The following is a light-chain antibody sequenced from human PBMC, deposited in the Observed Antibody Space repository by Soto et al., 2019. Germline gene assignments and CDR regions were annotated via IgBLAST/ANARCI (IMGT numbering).Light chain of an antibody. J-gene: IGKJ1*01. CDR2: DAS. CDR3: QQYNSYSRT. Sequence: DIQMTQSPSTLSASVGDRVTITCRASQSISSWFAWYQQKPGKAPKLLIYDASSLDTGFPSRFSGSGSGTEFTLTISSLQPDDFATYYCQQYNSYSRTFGQGTKVDI. CDR1: QSISSW. V-gene: IGKV1-5*01.